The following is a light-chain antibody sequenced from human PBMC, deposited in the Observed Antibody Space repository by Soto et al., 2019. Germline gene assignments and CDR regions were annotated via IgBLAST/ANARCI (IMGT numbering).Light chain of an antibody. CDR1: QTVSKNY. CDR3: QQYAVSPIT. CDR2: AAS. J-gene: IGKJ5*01. V-gene: IGKV3-20*01. Sequence: EIVLTRSPVTLSLSPGEGATLSCRASQTVSKNYLAWYQQKAGQATRLVIYAASTRATGIPDRFSGSGSGTDFTLNISRLEPEDFAVFFCQQYAVSPITFGQGTRLEIK.